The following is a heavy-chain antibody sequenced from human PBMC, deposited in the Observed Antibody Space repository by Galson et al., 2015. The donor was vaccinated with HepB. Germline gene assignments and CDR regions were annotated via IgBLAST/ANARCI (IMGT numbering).Heavy chain of an antibody. Sequence: SVKVSCKASGYTFTSYGISWVRQAPGQGLEWMGWISAYNGNTNYAQKLQGRVTMTTDTSTSTAYMELRSLRSDDTAVYYCARGGCSSTSCPINYYGMDVWGQGTTVTVSS. D-gene: IGHD2-2*01. CDR2: ISAYNGNT. CDR3: ARGGCSSTSCPINYYGMDV. V-gene: IGHV1-18*04. J-gene: IGHJ6*02. CDR1: GYTFTSYG.